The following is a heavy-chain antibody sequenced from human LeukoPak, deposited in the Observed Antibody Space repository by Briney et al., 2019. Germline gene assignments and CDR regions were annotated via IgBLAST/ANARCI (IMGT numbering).Heavy chain of an antibody. V-gene: IGHV1-69*04. D-gene: IGHD6-19*01. Sequence: SVKVSCKASGGTFSSYAISWVRQAPGQGLEWMGRIIPILGIANYAQKFQGRVTITADKSTSTAYMELSSRRSEDTAVYYCASGAVGATGWFDPWGQGTLVTVSS. CDR1: GGTFSSYA. CDR2: IIPILGIA. CDR3: ASGAVGATGWFDP. J-gene: IGHJ5*02.